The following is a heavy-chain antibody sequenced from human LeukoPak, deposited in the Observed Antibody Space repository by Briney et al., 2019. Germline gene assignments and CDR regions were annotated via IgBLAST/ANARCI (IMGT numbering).Heavy chain of an antibody. CDR2: INHSGST. J-gene: IGHJ3*02. Sequence: SETLSLTCAVYGGSFSGYYWSWIRQPPGKGLEWIGEINHSGSTNYNPSLKSRVTISADTSKNQFSRKLSSVTAADTAVYYCARIGSGVSYGAFDIWGQGTMVTVSS. D-gene: IGHD3-16*01. V-gene: IGHV4-34*01. CDR3: ARIGSGVSYGAFDI. CDR1: GGSFSGYY.